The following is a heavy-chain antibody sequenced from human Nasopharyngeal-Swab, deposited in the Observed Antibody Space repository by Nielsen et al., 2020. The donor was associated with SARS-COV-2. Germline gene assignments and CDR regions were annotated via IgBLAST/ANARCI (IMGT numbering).Heavy chain of an antibody. J-gene: IGHJ4*02. CDR1: GGSVSSGSYY. D-gene: IGHD4-17*01. Sequence: SETLSLTCTASGGSVSSGSYYWSWIRQPPGKGLEWIGYIYYSGSTNYNPSLKSRVTISVDTSKNQFSLKLSSVTAADTAVYYCARSHYATRLDYWGQGTLVTVSS. CDR2: IYYSGST. CDR3: ARSHYATRLDY. V-gene: IGHV4-61*01.